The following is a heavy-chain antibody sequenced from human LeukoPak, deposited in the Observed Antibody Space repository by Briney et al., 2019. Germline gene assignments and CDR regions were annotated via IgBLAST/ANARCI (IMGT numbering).Heavy chain of an antibody. CDR1: GGSFSGYY. D-gene: IGHD6-13*01. J-gene: IGHJ2*01. CDR2: INHSGST. V-gene: IGHV4-34*01. CDR3: ARGGSGSSWYRNYWYFDL. Sequence: KPSETLSLTCAVYGGSFSGYYWSWIRQPPGKGLEWIGEINHSGSTNYNPSLKSRVTISVDTSKNQFSLKLSSVTAADTAVYYCARGGSGSSWYRNYWYFDLWGRGTLVTVSS.